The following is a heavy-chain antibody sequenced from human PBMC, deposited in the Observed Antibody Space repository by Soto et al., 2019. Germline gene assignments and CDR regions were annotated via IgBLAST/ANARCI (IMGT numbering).Heavy chain of an antibody. Sequence: PSETLSLTCTVSGGSISSGGYYWSWIRQHPGKGLEWIGYIYYSGSTYYNPSLKSRVTISVDTSKNQFSLKLSSVTAADTAVYYCARFEAAAGTVWFDPWGQGTLVTVSS. CDR1: GGSISSGGYY. D-gene: IGHD6-13*01. CDR2: IYYSGST. V-gene: IGHV4-31*03. CDR3: ARFEAAAGTVWFDP. J-gene: IGHJ5*02.